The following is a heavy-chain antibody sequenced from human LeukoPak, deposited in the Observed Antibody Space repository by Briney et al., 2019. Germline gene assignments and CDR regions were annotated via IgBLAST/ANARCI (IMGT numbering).Heavy chain of an antibody. Sequence: SGTLSLTCAVSGGSISSSNWWSWVRQPPGKGLEWIGEIYHSGSTNYNPSLKSRVTISVDTSKNQFSLKLSSVTAADTAVYYCARVNNWNFYFGYWGQGTLVTVSS. J-gene: IGHJ4*02. V-gene: IGHV4-4*02. CDR3: ARVNNWNFYFGY. CDR1: GGSISSSNW. D-gene: IGHD1-7*01. CDR2: IYHSGST.